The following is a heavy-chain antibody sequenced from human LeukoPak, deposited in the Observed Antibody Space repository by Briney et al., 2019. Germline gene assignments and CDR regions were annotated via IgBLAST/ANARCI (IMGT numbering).Heavy chain of an antibody. Sequence: ETLSLTCAVSGGSISSSNWWSWVRQAPGKGLKWVANIKQDGSEKYYVDSVKGRFTISRDNAQNSLYLQMNSLRAEDTAIYYCATSTAAAGTDWGQGTLVTVSS. J-gene: IGHJ4*02. D-gene: IGHD6-13*01. CDR3: ATSTAAAGTD. CDR2: IKQDGSEK. V-gene: IGHV3-7*03. CDR1: GGSISSSNW.